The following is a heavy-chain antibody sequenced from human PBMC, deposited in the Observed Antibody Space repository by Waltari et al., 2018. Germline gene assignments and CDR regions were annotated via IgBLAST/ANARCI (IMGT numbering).Heavy chain of an antibody. CDR2: IRYDGSNK. D-gene: IGHD3-3*01. J-gene: IGHJ5*02. V-gene: IGHV3-30*02. CDR3: AKDHEGFLEWFGVGWFDP. Sequence: QVQLVESGGGVVQPGGSLRLSCAASGFTFSSYGMHWVRQAPGKGLEWVAFIRYDGSNKYYADSVKGRFTISRDNSKNTLYLHMNSLRAEDTAVYYCAKDHEGFLEWFGVGWFDPWGQGTLVTVSS. CDR1: GFTFSSYG.